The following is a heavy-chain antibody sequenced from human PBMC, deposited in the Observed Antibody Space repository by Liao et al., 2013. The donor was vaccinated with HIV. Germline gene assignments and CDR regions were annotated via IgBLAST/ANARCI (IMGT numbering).Heavy chain of an antibody. CDR2: VYHGGST. J-gene: IGHJ4*02. CDR3: TTAFKVGIFDH. CDR1: GGAVTGGAHL. Sequence: RLQESGPGLAKPSETLSLTCAVSGGAVTGGAHLWGWIRQSPGKGLEWIGHVYHGGSTYYTPSLRGRVSISVDPSKNDVSLTLRSVTAADTAVYYCTTAFKVGIFDHWGQGILVTVAS. D-gene: IGHD2-21*01. V-gene: IGHV4-39*07.